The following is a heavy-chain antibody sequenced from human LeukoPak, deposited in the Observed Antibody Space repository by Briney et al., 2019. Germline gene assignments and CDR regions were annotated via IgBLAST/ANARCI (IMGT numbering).Heavy chain of an antibody. CDR1: GFTFSSYA. V-gene: IGHV3-23*01. D-gene: IGHD3-22*01. J-gene: IGHJ4*02. Sequence: GGSLRLSCAASGFTFSSYAMSWVRQAPGKGLEWVSAISGSGGSTYYADSVKGRFTISRDNSKNTLYLQMNSLRAEDTAIYYCAKDVQYYYDSSAFYYFDYWGQGTLVTVSS. CDR2: ISGSGGST. CDR3: AKDVQYYYDSSAFYYFDY.